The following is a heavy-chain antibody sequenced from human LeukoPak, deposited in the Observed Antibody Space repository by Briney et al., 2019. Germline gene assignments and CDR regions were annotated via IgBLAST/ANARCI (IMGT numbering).Heavy chain of an antibody. CDR3: ARVFGSGYDFRGAFDI. J-gene: IGHJ3*02. CDR2: IYYSGST. V-gene: IGHV4-59*01. Sequence: SETLSLTCTVSGGSISGFYWSWIRQPPGKGLEWIGYIYYSGSTNYSPSLKSRVTISVDTSKIQFSLKLSSVTAADTAVYYCARVFGSGYDFRGAFDIWGQGTMVTVSS. D-gene: IGHD5-12*01. CDR1: GGSISGFY.